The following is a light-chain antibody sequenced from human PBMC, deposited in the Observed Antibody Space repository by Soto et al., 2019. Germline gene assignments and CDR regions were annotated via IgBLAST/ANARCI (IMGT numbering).Light chain of an antibody. V-gene: IGKV2-28*01. CDR3: MQALQTPIT. J-gene: IGKJ5*01. Sequence: DVVLTQSPLSLPVTPGGPASISCRSSQSLLHRNGYNYLDWYLQKPGQSPQLLIYLGSNRASGVPDRFSGSGSGTDFTLKISRVEAEDVGVYYCMQALQTPITFGQGTRLEIK. CDR2: LGS. CDR1: QSLLHRNGYNY.